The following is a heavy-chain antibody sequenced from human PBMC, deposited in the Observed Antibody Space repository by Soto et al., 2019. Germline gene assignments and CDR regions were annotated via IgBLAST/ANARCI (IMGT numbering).Heavy chain of an antibody. Sequence: GGSLRLSCAASGFTFSGSAMHWVRQASGKGLEWVGRIRSKANSYATAYAASVKGRFTISRDDSKNTAYLQMNSLKTEDTAVYYCTRPGDTGLAFDIWGQGTMVTVSS. V-gene: IGHV3-73*01. CDR1: GFTFSGSA. J-gene: IGHJ3*02. CDR2: IRSKANSYAT. CDR3: TRPGDTGLAFDI. D-gene: IGHD3-9*01.